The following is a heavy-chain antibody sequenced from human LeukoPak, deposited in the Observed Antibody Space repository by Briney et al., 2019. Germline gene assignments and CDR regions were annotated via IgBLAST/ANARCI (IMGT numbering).Heavy chain of an antibody. CDR2: INHSGST. D-gene: IGHD6-13*01. Sequence: SETLSLTCAVSGGSFSGYYWSWIRQPPGKGLEWIGEINHSGSTNYNPSLKSRVTISLDTSKNQFSLKLSSVTAADTAVYYCARNIAAAAPCYFDLWGRGTLVTVSS. CDR3: ARNIAAAAPCYFDL. CDR1: GGSFSGYY. J-gene: IGHJ2*01. V-gene: IGHV4-34*01.